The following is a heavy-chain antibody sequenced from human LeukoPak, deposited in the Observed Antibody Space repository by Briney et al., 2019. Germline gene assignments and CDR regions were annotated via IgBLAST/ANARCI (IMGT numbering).Heavy chain of an antibody. CDR1: GFTFSDYY. D-gene: IGHD3-22*01. Sequence: GGSLRLSCAASGFTFSDYYMSWIRQAPGKGLEWVSYISSSGSTIYYADSVKGRFTISRDNAKNSLYLQMNSLRAEDTAVYYCARSASRIYYYDSSGYYMDVWGKGTTVTVSS. CDR2: ISSSGSTI. CDR3: ARSASRIYYYDSSGYYMDV. V-gene: IGHV3-11*04. J-gene: IGHJ6*03.